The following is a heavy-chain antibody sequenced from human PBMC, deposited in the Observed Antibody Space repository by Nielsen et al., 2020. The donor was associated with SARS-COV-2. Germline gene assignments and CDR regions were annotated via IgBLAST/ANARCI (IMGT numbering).Heavy chain of an antibody. CDR1: GFTFEHHA. CDR2: ISWNSGSI. J-gene: IGHJ4*02. CDR3: ARETYYYDSSGYSFDY. V-gene: IGHV3-9*01. Sequence: SLKISCAASGFTFEHHAMHWVRQAPGKGLEWLSGISWNSGSIGYADSVKGRFTISRDNSKNTLYLQMNSLRAEDTAVYYCARETYYYDSSGYSFDYWGQGTLVTVSS. D-gene: IGHD3-22*01.